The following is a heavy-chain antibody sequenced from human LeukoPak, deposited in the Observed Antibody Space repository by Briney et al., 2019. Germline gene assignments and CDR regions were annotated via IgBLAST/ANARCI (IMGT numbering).Heavy chain of an antibody. D-gene: IGHD2/OR15-2a*01. V-gene: IGHV1-8*02. CDR2: MNPNSGNT. CDR3: ARVLRGGGSEKKYYFDY. J-gene: IGHJ4*02. Sequence: ASVKVSCKASGYTFTGYYMHWVRQATGQGLEWMGWMNPNSGNTGYAQKFQGRVTMTRNTSISTAYMELSSLRSEDTAVYYCARVLRGGGSEKKYYFDYWGQGTLVTVSS. CDR1: GYTFTGYY.